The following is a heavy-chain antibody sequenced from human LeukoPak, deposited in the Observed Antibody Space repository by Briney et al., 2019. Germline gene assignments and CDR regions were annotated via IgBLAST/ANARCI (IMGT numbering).Heavy chain of an antibody. V-gene: IGHV3-11*01. J-gene: IGHJ4*02. CDR2: ISTTGSSI. CDR1: GFTFSDYY. Sequence: GGSLRLSCAASGFTFSDYYMSWIRQAPGRGLKWVPYISTTGSSIYYADSVKGRFTISRDNAKNSLYLQMSSLRAEDTAVYYCARVTGATDFDYWGRGTLVTVSS. CDR3: ARVTGATDFDY. D-gene: IGHD1-26*01.